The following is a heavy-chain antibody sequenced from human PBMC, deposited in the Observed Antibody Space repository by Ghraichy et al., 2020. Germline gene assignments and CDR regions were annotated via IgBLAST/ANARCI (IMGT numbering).Heavy chain of an antibody. CDR3: ARDSDHYFDA. Sequence: GGSLRLSCAASGLTVSMNYMGWVRQAPGKGLEWVSVIYSGDSTYYPDSVKGRFTISRDNSKNSVSLLMNDLRAEDTAVYYCARDSDHYFDAWGQGTLVTVSS. J-gene: IGHJ4*02. CDR2: IYSGDST. CDR1: GLTVSMNY. V-gene: IGHV3-66*01. D-gene: IGHD3-10*01.